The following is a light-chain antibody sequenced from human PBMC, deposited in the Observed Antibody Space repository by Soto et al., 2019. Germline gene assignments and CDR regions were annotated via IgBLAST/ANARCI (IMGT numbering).Light chain of an antibody. J-gene: IGKJ5*01. CDR2: GAS. CDR3: QQYGSSPLT. Sequence: EIVFTQSPATLSVSPGERATLSCRASQSVSSSYLAWYQQKPGQAPRLLIYGASSRATGIPDRFSGSGSGTDFTLTISRLEPEDFAVYYCQQYGSSPLTFGQGTRLEIK. CDR1: QSVSSSY. V-gene: IGKV3-20*01.